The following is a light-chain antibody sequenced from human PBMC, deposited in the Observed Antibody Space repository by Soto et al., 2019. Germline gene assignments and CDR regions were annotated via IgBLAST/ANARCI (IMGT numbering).Light chain of an antibody. V-gene: IGLV2-23*01. Sequence: QLVLTQPASVSGSPGQSITISCTGTSSDVGSYNLVSWYQQHPGKAPKLMIYEGSKRPSGVSNRFSGSKSGNTASLTISGLQAEDEADYYCCSYAGSSTLEVFGTGTKLTVL. CDR3: CSYAGSSTLEV. CDR2: EGS. CDR1: SSDVGSYNL. J-gene: IGLJ1*01.